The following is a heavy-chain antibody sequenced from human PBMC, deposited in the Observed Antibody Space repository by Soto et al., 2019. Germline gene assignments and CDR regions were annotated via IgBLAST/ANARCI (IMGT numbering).Heavy chain of an antibody. CDR2: IYYSGST. V-gene: IGHV4-59*08. CDR1: GGSISSDY. J-gene: IGHJ5*02. CDR3: ARLRKSYSNYPFDP. Sequence: SETLSLTCTVSGGSISSDYWSWIRQPPGKGLEWIGYIYYSGSTNCNPSLKSRVTISVDTSKNQFSLKLSSVTAADTAVYYCARLRKSYSNYPFDPWGQGTLVTVSS. D-gene: IGHD4-4*01.